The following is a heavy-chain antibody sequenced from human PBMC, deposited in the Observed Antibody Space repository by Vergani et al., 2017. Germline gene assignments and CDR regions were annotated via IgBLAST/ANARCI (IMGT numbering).Heavy chain of an antibody. Sequence: EVQLVESGGGLVKPGGSLRLSCAASGFTFSSYDMHWVRQATGKGLEWVSAIGTAGDTYYPGSVKGRLTISRENAKNSLYLQMNSLRAGDTAVYYCARAGSGELADYYYGMDVWGQGTTVTVSS. D-gene: IGHD1-26*01. J-gene: IGHJ6*02. CDR1: GFTFSSYD. CDR2: IGTAGDT. CDR3: ARAGSGELADYYYGMDV. V-gene: IGHV3-13*04.